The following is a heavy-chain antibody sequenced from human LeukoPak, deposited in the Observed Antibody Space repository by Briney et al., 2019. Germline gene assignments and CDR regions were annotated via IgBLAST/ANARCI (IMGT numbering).Heavy chain of an antibody. CDR1: GGSFRGYY. CDR2: INHSGST. Sequence: SETLSLTCAVYGGSFRGYYWSWIGQPPGTGLEWMCEINHSGSTNYNPSLKSRVTISVDTSKNQFSLKLSSVTAADTAVYYCARGGYGGNYLYFQHWGQGTLVTVSS. V-gene: IGHV4-34*01. CDR3: ARGGYGGNYLYFQH. J-gene: IGHJ1*01. D-gene: IGHD4-23*01.